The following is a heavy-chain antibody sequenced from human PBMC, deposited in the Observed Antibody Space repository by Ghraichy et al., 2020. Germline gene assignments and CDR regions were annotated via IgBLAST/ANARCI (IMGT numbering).Heavy chain of an antibody. V-gene: IGHV3-23*01. CDR1: GFTFSSYA. CDR2: ISGSGGST. D-gene: IGHD2-15*01. J-gene: IGHJ6*02. CDR3: AKALDYSYSYYYYGMDV. Sequence: GGSLRLSCAASGFTFSSYAMSWVRQAPGKGLEWVSAISGSGGSTYYADSVKGRFTISRDNSKNTLYLQMNSLRAEDTAVYYCAKALDYSYSYYYYGMDVWGQGTTVTVSS.